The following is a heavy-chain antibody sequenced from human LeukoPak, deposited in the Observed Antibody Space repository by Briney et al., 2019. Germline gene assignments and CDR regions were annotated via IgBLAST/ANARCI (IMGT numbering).Heavy chain of an antibody. CDR1: GGSISSDY. J-gene: IGHJ4*02. CDR3: ARDVLAAAGTFDY. V-gene: IGHV4-4*08. Sequence: SETLSLTCTVSGGSISSDYWSWIRQPPGKGLEWIGYIYYSGSTNYNPSLESRVTISVDTSKNQFSLKLSSVTAADTAVYYCARDVLAAAGTFDYWGQGALVTVSS. CDR2: IYYSGST. D-gene: IGHD6-13*01.